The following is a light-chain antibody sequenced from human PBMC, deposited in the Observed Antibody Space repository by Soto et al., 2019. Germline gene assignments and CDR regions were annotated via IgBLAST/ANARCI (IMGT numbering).Light chain of an antibody. CDR3: SSYTSSSTLEVV. J-gene: IGLJ2*01. CDR2: EVS. CDR1: SSDVGGYNY. Sequence: QSVLTQPASVSGSPGQSITISCTGTSSDVGGYNYVSWYQQHPGKAPKLMIYEVSNRPSGVSNRFSGSKSGNMASLTISGLQAEDEADYYCSSYTSSSTLEVVFGGGTQLTVL. V-gene: IGLV2-14*01.